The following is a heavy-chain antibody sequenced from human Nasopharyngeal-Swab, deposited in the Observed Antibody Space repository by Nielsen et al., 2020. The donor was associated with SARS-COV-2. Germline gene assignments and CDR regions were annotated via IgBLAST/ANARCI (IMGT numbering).Heavy chain of an antibody. J-gene: IGHJ4*02. Sequence: SLKISCAASGFPFSSSAMHWVRQAPGKGLEWLAILWSDGTKQSHADSVKGRFTISRDNSKNTLYLQMNSLRDEDTVLYYCAKDLRGSIDYWGQGTLVTVSS. CDR1: GFPFSSSA. CDR3: AKDLRGSIDY. CDR2: LWSDGTKQ. V-gene: IGHV3-33*03. D-gene: IGHD3-16*01.